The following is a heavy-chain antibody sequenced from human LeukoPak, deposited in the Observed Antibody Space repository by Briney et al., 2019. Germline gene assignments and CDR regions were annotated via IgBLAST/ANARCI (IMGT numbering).Heavy chain of an antibody. J-gene: IGHJ3*02. CDR2: ISAYNGNT. CDR3: ARDPENYYYDSSGYQGDAFDI. V-gene: IGHV1-18*01. D-gene: IGHD3-22*01. CDR1: GYTFTSYG. Sequence: GASVKVSCKASGYTFTSYGISWVRQAPGQGLEWMGWISAYNGNTNYAQKLQGRVTTTTDTSTSTAYMELSSLRSEDTAVYYCARDPENYYYDSSGYQGDAFDIWGQGTMVTVSS.